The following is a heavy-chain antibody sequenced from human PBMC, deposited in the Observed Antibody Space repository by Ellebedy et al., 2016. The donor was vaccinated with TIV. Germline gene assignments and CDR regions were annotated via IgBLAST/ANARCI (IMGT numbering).Heavy chain of an antibody. CDR2: ISGSGGST. V-gene: IGHV3-23*01. CDR1: GFTFSSYA. D-gene: IGHD2/OR15-2a*01. J-gene: IGHJ6*03. Sequence: GESLKISYAASGFTFSSYAMSWVRQAPGRRLEWVSAISGSGGSTHYVDSVRGRFTISRDNSKNTLYLQMTSLRAEDTAVYYCAKAPTAIFAHFYYYYYYMDVWGKGTTVTVSS. CDR3: AKAPTAIFAHFYYYYYYMDV.